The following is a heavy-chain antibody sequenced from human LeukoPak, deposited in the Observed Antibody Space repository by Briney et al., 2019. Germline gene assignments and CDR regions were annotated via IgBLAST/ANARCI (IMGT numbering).Heavy chain of an antibody. Sequence: GGSLRLSCSASGFTFRTYVMYWVRQAPGRGLEYVSAICGDGYSTYADSVKGRFTISRDNSKNTLYLQMSSLRAEDTAVYYCVKAQGYCSGGTCYFDYWGQGTLVTVSS. CDR1: GFTFRTYV. V-gene: IGHV3-64D*06. CDR2: ICGDGYST. J-gene: IGHJ4*02. CDR3: VKAQGYCSGGTCYFDY. D-gene: IGHD2-15*01.